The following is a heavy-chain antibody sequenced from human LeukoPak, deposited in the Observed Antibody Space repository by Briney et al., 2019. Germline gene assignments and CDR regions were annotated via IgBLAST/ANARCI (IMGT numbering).Heavy chain of an antibody. J-gene: IGHJ4*02. CDR3: ARASYGGYFDY. V-gene: IGHV4-59*01. D-gene: IGHD4-23*01. CDR2: IYYSGST. Sequence: SETLSLTCTVSGGSISSYYWSWIRQPPGKGLEWIGYIYYSGSTNYNPPLKSRVTISVDTSKNQFSLKLSSVTAADTAVYYCARASYGGYFDYWGQGTLVTVSS. CDR1: GGSISSYY.